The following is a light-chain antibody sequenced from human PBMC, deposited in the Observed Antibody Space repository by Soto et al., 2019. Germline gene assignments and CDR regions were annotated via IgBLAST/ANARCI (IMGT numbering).Light chain of an antibody. CDR3: AAWDDSLNVVV. CDR1: SSNLGSNT. J-gene: IGLJ2*01. CDR2: SNN. Sequence: QAVVTQPPSASGTPGQRVTISCSGSSSNLGSNTVNWYQQLPGTAPKLLIYSNNQRHSGVPDRFSGSNSGTSASLAISGLQSEDEADYYCAAWDDSLNVVVFGGGTKLTVL. V-gene: IGLV1-44*01.